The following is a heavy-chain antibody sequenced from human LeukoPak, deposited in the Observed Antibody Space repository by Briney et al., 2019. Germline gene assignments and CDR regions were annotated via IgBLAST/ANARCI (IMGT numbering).Heavy chain of an antibody. CDR3: AREEYSYGYTG. CDR1: GYTFTSYG. V-gene: IGHV1-18*01. CDR2: INPSGGST. Sequence: GASVKVSCKASGYTFTSYGISWVRQAPGQGLEWMGIINPSGGSTSYAQKLQGRVTMTTDTSTSTAYMELRSLRSDDTAVYYCAREEYSYGYTGWGQGTLVTVSS. J-gene: IGHJ4*02. D-gene: IGHD5-18*01.